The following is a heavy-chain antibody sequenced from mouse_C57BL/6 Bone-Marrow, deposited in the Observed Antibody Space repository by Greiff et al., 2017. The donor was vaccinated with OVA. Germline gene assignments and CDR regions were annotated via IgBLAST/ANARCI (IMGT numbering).Heavy chain of an antibody. J-gene: IGHJ2*01. CDR2: IRNKPNGFTT. CDR1: GFTFTNYY. D-gene: IGHD1-1*01. Sequence: EVKLVESGGGLVQPGDSLSLSCAASGFTFTNYYMSWVRQPPGKALEWLAFIRNKPNGFTTEYSASVKGRFTISKDNSQSILYLQMNALRAEDSATYYCARYKGRVAVDYFDYWGQGTALTVSS. CDR3: ARYKGRVAVDYFDY. V-gene: IGHV7-3*01.